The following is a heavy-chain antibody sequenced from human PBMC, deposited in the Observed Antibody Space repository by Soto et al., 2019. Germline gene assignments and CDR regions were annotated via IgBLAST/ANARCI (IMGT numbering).Heavy chain of an antibody. V-gene: IGHV1-69*12. J-gene: IGHJ6*02. CDR1: GGTFSSYA. Sequence: QVQLVQSGAEVKKPGSSVKVSCKASGGTFSSYAISWVRQAPGQGLEWMGGIIPIFGTANYAQKFQGRVTIAADDSRSTAYMALSSLRSEDTAVYYCARQGDPGGYYYDGMDVWGQGTTVTVSS. CDR2: IIPIFGTA. CDR3: ARQGDPGGYYYDGMDV. D-gene: IGHD2-21*02.